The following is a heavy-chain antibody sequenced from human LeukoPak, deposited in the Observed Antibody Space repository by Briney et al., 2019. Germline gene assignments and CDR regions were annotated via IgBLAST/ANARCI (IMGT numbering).Heavy chain of an antibody. CDR3: ARVRMGATAAPFDS. J-gene: IGHJ4*02. D-gene: IGHD1-26*01. Sequence: SETLSLTCSVSGDSISSYYWSWIRQPPGKGLEWIGYISYSGSTNYNPSLKSRVTISGDMSKNQFSLKLSPVTAADTAVYYCARVRMGATAAPFDSWGQGTLVTVSS. CDR1: GDSISSYY. V-gene: IGHV4-59*01. CDR2: ISYSGST.